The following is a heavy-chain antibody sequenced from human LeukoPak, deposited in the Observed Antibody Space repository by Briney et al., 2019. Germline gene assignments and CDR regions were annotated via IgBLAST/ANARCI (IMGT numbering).Heavy chain of an antibody. CDR1: GFTFDDYA. D-gene: IGHD1-1*01. Sequence: GGSLRLSCAASGFTFDDYAMHWVRQAPGKGLEWVSLISWDGGSTYYADSVKGRFTISRDNSKNSLYLQMNSLRAEDTALYYCAKDKATGNYYYYDMDVWGKGTTVTVSS. CDR3: AKDKATGNYYYYDMDV. J-gene: IGHJ6*04. CDR2: ISWDGGST. V-gene: IGHV3-43D*04.